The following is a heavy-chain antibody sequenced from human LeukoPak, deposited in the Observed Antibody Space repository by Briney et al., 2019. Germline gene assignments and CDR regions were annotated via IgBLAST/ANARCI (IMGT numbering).Heavy chain of an antibody. CDR1: GGSISSGDYY. CDR3: ARTDGYKAHYFDY. D-gene: IGHD5-24*01. J-gene: IGHJ4*02. Sequence: PSETLSLTCTVSGGSISSGDYYWSWTRQPPGKGLEWIGYIYYSGSTYYNPSLKSRVTISVDTSKNQFSLKLSSVTAADTAVYYCARTDGYKAHYFDYWGQGTLVTVSS. CDR2: IYYSGST. V-gene: IGHV4-30-4*01.